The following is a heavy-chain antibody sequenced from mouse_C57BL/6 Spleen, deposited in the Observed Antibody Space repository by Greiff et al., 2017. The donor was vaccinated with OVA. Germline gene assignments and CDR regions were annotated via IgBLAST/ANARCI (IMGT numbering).Heavy chain of an antibody. V-gene: IGHV5-9*01. CDR2: ISGGGGNT. CDR1: GFTFSSYT. D-gene: IGHD4-1*01. J-gene: IGHJ3*01. Sequence: DVQLVESGGGLVKPGGSLKLSCAASGFTFSSYTMSWVRQTPEKRLEWVATISGGGGNTYYPDSVKGRFTISRDNAKNTLYLQMSSLRSEDTALYYCARLTGTIAWFAYWGQGTLVTVSA. CDR3: ARLTGTIAWFAY.